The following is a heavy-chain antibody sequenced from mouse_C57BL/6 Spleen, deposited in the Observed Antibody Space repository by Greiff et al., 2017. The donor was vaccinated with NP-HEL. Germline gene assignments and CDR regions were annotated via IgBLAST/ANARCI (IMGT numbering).Heavy chain of an antibody. D-gene: IGHD2-4*01. CDR2: ISYSGST. J-gene: IGHJ2*01. Sequence: VQLKESGPGMVKPSQSLSLTCTVTGYSITSGYDWHWIRHLPGNKLEWMGYISYSGSTNYNPSLKSRISITHDTSKNHFFLKLNSVTTEDTATYYCARGVYDYLFDYWGQGTTLTVSS. CDR1: GYSITSGYD. CDR3: ARGVYDYLFDY. V-gene: IGHV3-1*01.